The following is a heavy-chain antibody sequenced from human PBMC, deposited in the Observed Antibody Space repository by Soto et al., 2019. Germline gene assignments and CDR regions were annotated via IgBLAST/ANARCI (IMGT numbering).Heavy chain of an antibody. Sequence: PSQTLSLTCAISGDSVSSDSAAWNWIRQSPSRGLEWLGRAYYRSKWFDDYAVSVKSRITITPDTSRNQLSLQLDSVTPEDTAVYYCARVRYCRGGSCYYGMDVWGQGTTVNVSS. J-gene: IGHJ6*01. CDR1: GDSVSSDSAA. CDR2: AYYRSKWFD. CDR3: ARVRYCRGGSCYYGMDV. D-gene: IGHD2-15*01. V-gene: IGHV6-1*01.